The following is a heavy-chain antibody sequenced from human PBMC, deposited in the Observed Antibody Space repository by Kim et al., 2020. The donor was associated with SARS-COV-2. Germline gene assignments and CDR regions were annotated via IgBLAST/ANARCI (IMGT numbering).Heavy chain of an antibody. J-gene: IGHJ5*02. Sequence: SETLSLTCTVSGGSISSYYWSWIRQPPGKGLEWIGYIYYSGSTNYNPSLKSRVTISVDTSKNQFSLKLSSVTAADTAVYYCARTPHYYYDSGGWFDPWGQGTLVTVSS. CDR3: ARTPHYYYDSGGWFDP. V-gene: IGHV4-59*13. D-gene: IGHD3-22*01. CDR2: IYYSGST. CDR1: GGSISSYY.